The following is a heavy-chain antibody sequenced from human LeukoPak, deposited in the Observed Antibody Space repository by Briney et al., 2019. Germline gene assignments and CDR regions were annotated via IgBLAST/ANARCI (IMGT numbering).Heavy chain of an antibody. CDR1: GDSFSSNSVT. D-gene: IGHD2-2*01. J-gene: IGHJ5*02. V-gene: IGHV6-1*01. CDR2: TYYRSTWYN. Sequence: SQTLSLTCAISGDSFSSNSVTWNWIRQSPSRGLEWLGRTYYRSTWYNDYAVTVRGRITVNPDTSKNQFSLHLNSVTPEDTAVYYCARRLTQYDCFDPWGQGILVTVSS. CDR3: ARRLTQYDCFDP.